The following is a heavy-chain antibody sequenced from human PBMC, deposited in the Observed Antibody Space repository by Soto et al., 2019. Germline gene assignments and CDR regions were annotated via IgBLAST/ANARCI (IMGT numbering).Heavy chain of an antibody. J-gene: IGHJ6*02. CDR2: IYYSGST. CDR3: ARRGYGPGFPYYYGMDV. V-gene: IGHV4-59*01. Sequence: RWIRKKKGKGLEWIGYIYYSGSTNYNPSLKSRVTMSVDTPKNQFSLKLSSVTAADTAVYYCARRGYGPGFPYYYGMDVWGQGTTVTVSS. D-gene: IGHD3-10*01.